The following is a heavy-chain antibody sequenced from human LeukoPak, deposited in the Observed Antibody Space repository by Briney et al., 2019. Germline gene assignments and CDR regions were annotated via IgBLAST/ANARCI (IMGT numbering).Heavy chain of an antibody. Sequence: ASVRVSCKGSGYTFTVYYMHWGRQAPGKGVERMGWINANSGDTNYAQNFQGRVTITTDPSIRTAYIELSILTSDHTDVYYRAIASQPHPAYYDSSGYSDHYWRQ. V-gene: IGHV1-2*02. CDR1: GYTFTVYY. CDR2: INANSGDT. J-gene: IGHJ4*02. CDR3: AIASQPHPAYYDSSGYSDHY. D-gene: IGHD3-22*01.